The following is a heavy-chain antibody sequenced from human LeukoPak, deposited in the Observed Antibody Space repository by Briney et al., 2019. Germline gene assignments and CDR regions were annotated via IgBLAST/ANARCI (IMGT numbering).Heavy chain of an antibody. CDR3: ALPSCGGDCYSG. D-gene: IGHD2-21*02. CDR2: IHGDGSTT. Sequence: RTGGSLRLSCAASGFTFSSYSMHWVRQAPGEGLMWVSRIHGDGSTTNYADSVKGRFSISRDNAKNTLYLQMNSLRAEDTAVYYCALPSCGGDCYSGWGQGTLVTVSS. J-gene: IGHJ4*02. V-gene: IGHV3-74*01. CDR1: GFTFSSYS.